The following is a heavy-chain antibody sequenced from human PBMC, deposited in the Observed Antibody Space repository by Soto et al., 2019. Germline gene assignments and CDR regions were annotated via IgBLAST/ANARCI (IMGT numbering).Heavy chain of an antibody. CDR2: ISYDGSNK. Sequence: GGFLRLSCAASGFTFSSYAMHWVRQAPGKGLEWVAVISYDGSNKYYADSVKGRFTISRDNSKNTLYLQMNSLRAEDTAVYYCARDRFGELFHGMDVWGQGTTVTVSS. V-gene: IGHV3-30-3*01. CDR1: GFTFSSYA. D-gene: IGHD3-10*01. CDR3: ARDRFGELFHGMDV. J-gene: IGHJ6*02.